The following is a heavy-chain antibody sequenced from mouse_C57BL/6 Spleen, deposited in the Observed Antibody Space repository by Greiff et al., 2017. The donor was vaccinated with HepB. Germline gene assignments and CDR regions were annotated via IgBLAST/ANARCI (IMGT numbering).Heavy chain of an antibody. CDR1: GFTFSSYG. J-gene: IGHJ3*01. CDR3: ATQADYDYDEGFAY. D-gene: IGHD2-4*01. V-gene: IGHV5-6*01. CDR2: ISSGGSYT. Sequence: EVKLMESGGDLVKPGGSLKLSCAASGFTFSSYGMSWVRQTPDKRLEWVATISSGGSYTYYPDSVKGRFTISRDNAKNTLYLQMSSLKSEDTAMYYCATQADYDYDEGFAYWGQGTLVTVSA.